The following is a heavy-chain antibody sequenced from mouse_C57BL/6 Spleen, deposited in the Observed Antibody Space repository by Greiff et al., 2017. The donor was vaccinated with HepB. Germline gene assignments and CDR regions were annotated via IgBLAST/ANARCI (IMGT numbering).Heavy chain of an antibody. CDR2: IHPNSGST. D-gene: IGHD2-3*01. Sequence: QVQLQQPGAELVKPGASVKLSCKASGYTFTSYWMHWVKQRPGQGLEWIGMIHPNSGSTNYNEKFKSKATLTVDKSSSTAYMQLSSLTSEDSAVYYCARWYDYWYFDVWGTGTTVTVSS. CDR3: ARWYDYWYFDV. V-gene: IGHV1-64*01. CDR1: GYTFTSYW. J-gene: IGHJ1*03.